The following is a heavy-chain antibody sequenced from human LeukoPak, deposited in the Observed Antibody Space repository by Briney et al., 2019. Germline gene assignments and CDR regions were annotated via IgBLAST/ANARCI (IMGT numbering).Heavy chain of an antibody. J-gene: IGHJ6*03. D-gene: IGHD3-10*01. CDR3: ARVRFGGSLQLGYYYMDV. Sequence: ASVKVSCKASGYTFTSHGISWVRQAPGQGLEWMGWISPYNGNTNYAQRLQGRVTMTTDTSTTTAYMELRSLRSDDTAVYYCARVRFGGSLQLGYYYMDVWGKGTTVTVSS. V-gene: IGHV1-18*01. CDR2: ISPYNGNT. CDR1: GYTFTSHG.